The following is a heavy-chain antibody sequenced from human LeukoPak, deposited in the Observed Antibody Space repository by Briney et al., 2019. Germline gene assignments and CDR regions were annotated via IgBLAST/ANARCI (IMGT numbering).Heavy chain of an antibody. CDR2: IKKDGSET. CDR3: ARTAGALPFDL. V-gene: IGHV3-7*01. D-gene: IGHD1-14*01. Sequence: GGSLRLSCAASGFSFSGYWMSWVRQVPGKGLEWVANIKKDGSETHYVDSVRGRFTISRHNAQNSLYLQMNSLRDEDSALCYCARTAGALPFDLWGQGTMVSVSS. CDR1: GFSFSGYW. J-gene: IGHJ3*01.